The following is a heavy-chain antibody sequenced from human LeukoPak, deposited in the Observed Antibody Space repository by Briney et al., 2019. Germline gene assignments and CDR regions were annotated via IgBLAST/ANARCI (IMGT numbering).Heavy chain of an antibody. V-gene: IGHV3-11*05. CDR3: ARVRRERRLYYYYYGMEV. J-gene: IGHJ6*02. Sequence: GGSLRLSCAASGFTFTDYYMSWIRQAPGKGREWVSYISSSSSYTNYADSVKGRFTISRDNAKNPLSLQMNSLRAEDTAVYYCARVRRERRLYYYYYGMEVWGQGTTVTVSS. CDR1: GFTFTDYY. D-gene: IGHD1-26*01. CDR2: ISSSSSYT.